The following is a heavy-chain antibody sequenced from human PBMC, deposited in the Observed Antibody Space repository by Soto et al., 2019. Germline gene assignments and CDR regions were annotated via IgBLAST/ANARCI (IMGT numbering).Heavy chain of an antibody. CDR2: IYYSGST. D-gene: IGHD2-8*02. V-gene: IGHV4-59*12. Sequence: SETLSLTCTVSGGSISSYYWSWIRQPPGKGLEWIGYIYYSGSTYYNPSLKSRVTISVDTSKNQFSLKLSSVTAADTAVYYCARDKITGLFDYWGQGTLVTVSS. J-gene: IGHJ4*02. CDR3: ARDKITGLFDY. CDR1: GGSISSYY.